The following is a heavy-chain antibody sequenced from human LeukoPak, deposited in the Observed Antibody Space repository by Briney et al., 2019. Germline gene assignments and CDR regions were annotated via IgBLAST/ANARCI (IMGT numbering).Heavy chain of an antibody. CDR2: ISSGSSTI. D-gene: IGHD4-17*01. J-gene: IGHJ4*02. CDR1: GFTFSRNS. V-gene: IGHV3-48*02. Sequence: GGSLRLSCAASGFTFSRNSMNWVRQAPGKGLEWVSYISSGSSTIYYADSVKGRFTISRDNAKNSLYLQMNSLRDEDTAVYYCARAMTTVNNYWGQGTLVTVSS. CDR3: ARAMTTVNNY.